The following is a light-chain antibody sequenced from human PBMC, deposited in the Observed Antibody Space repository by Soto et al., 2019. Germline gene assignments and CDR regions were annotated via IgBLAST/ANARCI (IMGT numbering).Light chain of an antibody. CDR1: QSISSW. CDR3: LQDYNYPWT. Sequence: IQMTQSPSTLSASVGDRVTITCRASQSISSWLAWYQQKPGKAPKLLIFGATTLQSGVPSRFSASGSRPDFTLTISSLQPEDFATYYCLQDYNYPWTFGQGTKVDIK. V-gene: IGKV1-6*01. CDR2: GAT. J-gene: IGKJ1*01.